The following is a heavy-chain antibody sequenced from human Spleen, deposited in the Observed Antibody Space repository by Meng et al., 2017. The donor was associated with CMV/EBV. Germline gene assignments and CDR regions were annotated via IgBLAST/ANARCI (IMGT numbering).Heavy chain of an antibody. CDR3: ARVRGGTTSYGMDV. D-gene: IGHD1-1*01. V-gene: IGHV3-30-3*01. Sequence: GGSLRLSCAASGFTFSSYPMHWVRQAPGKGLEWVAVISDGGGNNFFADSVEGRFTISRDNSKNTLYLQMNSLRAEDTAVYYCARVRGGTTSYGMDVWGQGTTVTVSS. CDR1: GFTFSSYP. J-gene: IGHJ6*02. CDR2: ISDGGGNN.